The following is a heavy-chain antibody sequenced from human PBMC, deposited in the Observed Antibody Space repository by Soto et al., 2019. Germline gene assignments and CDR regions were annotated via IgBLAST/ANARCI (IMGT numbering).Heavy chain of an antibody. CDR1: GFTFSSYG. D-gene: IGHD4-17*01. CDR2: ISYDGSNK. Sequence: QVQLVESGGGVVQPGRSLRLSCAASGFTFSSYGMHWVRQAPGKGLEWVAVISYDGSNKYYADSVKGRFTISRDNSKNTLYLQMNSLRAEDTAVYYCAKSQGDYGDYTFYDYWGQGTLVTVSS. V-gene: IGHV3-30*18. CDR3: AKSQGDYGDYTFYDY. J-gene: IGHJ4*02.